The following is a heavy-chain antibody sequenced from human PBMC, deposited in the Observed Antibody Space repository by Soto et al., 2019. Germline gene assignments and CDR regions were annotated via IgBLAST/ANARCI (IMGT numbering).Heavy chain of an antibody. V-gene: IGHV1-69*13. CDR2: IILPFGTA. J-gene: IGHJ4*02. D-gene: IGHD4-17*01. Sequence: SVKVSCKASGGTFSNHAINWVRQAPGQGPEWMGGIILPFGTANYAQNFQGRVTITADESMTTAYLELNGLRSEDTAVYYCSRGPDYAGYIDDWGQGSLVT. CDR1: GGTFSNHA. CDR3: SRGPDYAGYIDD.